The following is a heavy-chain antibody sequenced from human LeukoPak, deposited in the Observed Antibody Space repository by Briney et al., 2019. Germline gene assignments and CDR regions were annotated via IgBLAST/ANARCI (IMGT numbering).Heavy chain of an antibody. J-gene: IGHJ4*02. Sequence: GGSLRLSCAASGFTFSSYAMTWVRQAPGEGLEWVSAIRGSGGSTYYADSVKGRFTISRDNSKSTVYLQMNTLRAEDTAIYYCAKDREGFVDYWGQGTLVTVSS. CDR3: AKDREGFVDY. D-gene: IGHD1-26*01. CDR1: GFTFSSYA. V-gene: IGHV3-23*01. CDR2: IRGSGGST.